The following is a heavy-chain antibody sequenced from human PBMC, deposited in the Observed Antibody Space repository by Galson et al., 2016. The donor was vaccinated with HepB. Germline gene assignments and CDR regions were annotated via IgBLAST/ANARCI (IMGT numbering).Heavy chain of an antibody. Sequence: SLRLSCAASGLTFSNSGMHWVRQAPGRGLEWVAVISYDGSNKYYANSVKGRFTISRDNSKNTLYLQMNSLRAEDTALYYCAKDLPPDTGMGGFDYWGQGTLVTVAS. J-gene: IGHJ4*02. CDR3: AKDLPPDTGMGGFDY. CDR1: GLTFSNSG. CDR2: ISYDGSNK. V-gene: IGHV3-30*18. D-gene: IGHD5-18*01.